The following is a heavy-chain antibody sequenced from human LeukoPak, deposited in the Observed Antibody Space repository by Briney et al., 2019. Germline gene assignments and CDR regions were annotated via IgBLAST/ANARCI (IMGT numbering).Heavy chain of an antibody. CDR2: ISGSGGST. D-gene: IGHD5-18*01. CDR1: GFTFSSYA. J-gene: IGHJ4*02. CDR3: AKAPGYSSYYFDY. Sequence: PGGSLRLSCAASGFTFSSYAMSWVRQAPGKGLEWVSAISGSGGSTYYADSVKGRFTISRDNSKSTLYLQMNSLRAEDTAVYYCAKAPGYSSYYFDYWGQGTLVTVSS. V-gene: IGHV3-23*01.